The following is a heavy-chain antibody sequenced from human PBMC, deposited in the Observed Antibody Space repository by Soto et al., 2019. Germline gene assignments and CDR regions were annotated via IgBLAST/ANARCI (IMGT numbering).Heavy chain of an antibody. V-gene: IGHV1-69*13. CDR2: IIPIFGTA. Sequence: GASVKVSCKASGGTFSSYAISWVRQAPGQGLEWMGGIIPIFGTANYAQKFQGRVTITADESTSTAYMELSSLRSEDTAVYYCASATYYYDSSGYYNDYWGQGTLVTVS. CDR3: ASATYYYDSSGYYNDY. D-gene: IGHD3-22*01. J-gene: IGHJ4*02. CDR1: GGTFSSYA.